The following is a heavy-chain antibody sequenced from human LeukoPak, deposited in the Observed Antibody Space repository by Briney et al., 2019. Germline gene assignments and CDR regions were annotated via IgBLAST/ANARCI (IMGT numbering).Heavy chain of an antibody. Sequence: TGGSLRLSCAASGFTFSSYGMHWVRQAPGKGLEWVAFIRYDGSNKYYADSVKGRFTISRDNSKNTLYLQMNSLRAEDTAVYYCAKDHQRSRWLQFSFPSPFDYWGQGTLVTVSS. V-gene: IGHV3-30*02. CDR2: IRYDGSNK. CDR3: AKDHQRSRWLQFSFPSPFDY. J-gene: IGHJ4*02. D-gene: IGHD5-24*01. CDR1: GFTFSSYG.